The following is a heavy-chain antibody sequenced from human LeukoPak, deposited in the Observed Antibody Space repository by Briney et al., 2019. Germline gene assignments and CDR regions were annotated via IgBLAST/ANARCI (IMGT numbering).Heavy chain of an antibody. D-gene: IGHD6-6*01. CDR1: GFGFSNFW. Sequence: GGSLTLSCAASGFGFSNFWMHWVRQAPGKGLVWVSRIKPDGTNSVYAVSVTGRFTISRDNLKNTLYLQMRSLRAEDTAVYFCAREADPSLYASSSPDYWGQGTPVTVSS. CDR2: IKPDGTNS. J-gene: IGHJ4*01. CDR3: AREADPSLYASSSPDY. V-gene: IGHV3-74*01.